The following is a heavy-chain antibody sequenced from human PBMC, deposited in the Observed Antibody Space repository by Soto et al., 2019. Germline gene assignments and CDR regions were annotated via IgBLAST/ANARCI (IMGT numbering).Heavy chain of an antibody. CDR1: SFTGGDYA. J-gene: IGHJ4*02. CDR3: TKGYTTIYFHHLEY. D-gene: IGHD5-18*01. Sequence: DVQLVESGGGLVQPGRSLRLSCAASSFTGGDYAMHWVRQPPGTGLEWVSCISWDSGNIVYVDSVEGRFTISSVNANNSLCLPMHRLRPEDTAFYYSTKGYTTIYFHHLEYWCQVDLVTVPS. V-gene: IGHV3-9*01. CDR2: ISWDSGNI.